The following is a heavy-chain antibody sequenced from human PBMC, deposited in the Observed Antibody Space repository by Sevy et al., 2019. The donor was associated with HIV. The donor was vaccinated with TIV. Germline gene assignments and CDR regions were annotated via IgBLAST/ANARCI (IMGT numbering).Heavy chain of an antibody. D-gene: IGHD3-22*01. V-gene: IGHV1-24*01. J-gene: IGHJ4*02. CDR1: GYTLTKLS. Sequence: ASVKVSCKVSGYTLTKLSMYWVRQAPGKGLEWMGGFDPEDGETMYAQKFQDRITMTEDTSTDTAYMELNSLRSEDTAVYYCASGREYYYGNSGYFDYWGQGTLVTVSS. CDR3: ASGREYYYGNSGYFDY. CDR2: FDPEDGET.